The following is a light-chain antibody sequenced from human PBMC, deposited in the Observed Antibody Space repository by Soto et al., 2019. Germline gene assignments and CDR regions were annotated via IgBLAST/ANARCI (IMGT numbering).Light chain of an antibody. V-gene: IGKV1-17*03. CDR3: LQHNSYQYT. CDR2: GAS. J-gene: IGKJ2*01. Sequence: DIQMTQSPSVVSASVGDTVTVTCRASQGITTFLAWFRQRPGRVPERLIYGASSLQSGVPSRFSGRGSGTEFTLTISSLQPEEVGMYYCLQHNSYQYTFGPGTKLEIK. CDR1: QGITTF.